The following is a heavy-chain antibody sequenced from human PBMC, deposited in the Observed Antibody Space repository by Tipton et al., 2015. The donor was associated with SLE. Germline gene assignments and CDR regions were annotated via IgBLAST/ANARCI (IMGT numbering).Heavy chain of an antibody. CDR2: ISGSGGST. V-gene: IGHV3-23*01. CDR1: GFTFSSYA. Sequence: SLRLSCAASGFTFSSYAMSWVRQAPGKGLEWVSAISGSGGSTYYADSVKGRFTISRDNSKNTLYLQMNSLRAEDTAVYYCARETYSSSRLIGDYYYGMDVWGQGTTVTVSS. J-gene: IGHJ6*02. D-gene: IGHD6-13*01. CDR3: ARETYSSSRLIGDYYYGMDV.